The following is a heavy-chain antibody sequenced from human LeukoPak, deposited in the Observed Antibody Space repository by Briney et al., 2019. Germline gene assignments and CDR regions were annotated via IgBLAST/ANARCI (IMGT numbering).Heavy chain of an antibody. J-gene: IGHJ4*02. CDR1: VGSINYRH. CDR3: ATPNSWTFYNSDS. CDR2: IYYTGST. V-gene: IGHV4-59*08. Sequence: SETLSLTCTVSVGSINYRHWTWIRQPPGKGLEWIGYIYYTGSTNYNPSLKSRVIISLDTSKNQFSLKLRSVTAADTAVYYCATPNSWTFYNSDSWGQGTLVTVSS. D-gene: IGHD3-10*01.